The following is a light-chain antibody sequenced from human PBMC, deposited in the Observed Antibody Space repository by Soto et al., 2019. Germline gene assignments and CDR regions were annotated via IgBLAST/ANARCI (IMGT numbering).Light chain of an antibody. Sequence: QSVLTQPPSVSAAPGQKVTILCSGDSSNIGGSFVSWYQQVPGTAPKLLIYDNDKRHSEIPYRFSASKSGASAPLDTTGLQAGDEADYHCAAWNTRLSAVLFGGGTKVTVL. CDR2: DND. CDR3: AAWNTRLSAVL. CDR1: SSNIGGSF. V-gene: IGLV1-51*01. J-gene: IGLJ2*01.